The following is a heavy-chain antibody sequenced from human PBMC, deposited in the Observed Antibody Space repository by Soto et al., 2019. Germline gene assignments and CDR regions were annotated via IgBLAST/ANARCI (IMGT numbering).Heavy chain of an antibody. CDR3: ARAPRESIAAAGTVRYYGMDV. CDR1: GGSISSYY. Sequence: SETLSLTCTVSGGSISSYYWSWIRQPPGKGLEWIGYIYYSGSTNYNPSLKSRVTISVDTSKNQFSLKLSSVTAADTAVYYCARAPRESIAAAGTVRYYGMDVWGQGTTVTVSS. D-gene: IGHD6-13*01. CDR2: IYYSGST. V-gene: IGHV4-59*12. J-gene: IGHJ6*02.